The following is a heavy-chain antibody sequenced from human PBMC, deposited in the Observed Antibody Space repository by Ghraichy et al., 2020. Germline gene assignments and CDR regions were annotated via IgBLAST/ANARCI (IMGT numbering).Heavy chain of an antibody. D-gene: IGHD5-18*01. J-gene: IGHJ6*02. Sequence: SETLSLTCAVYGGSFSGYYWSWIRQPPGKGLEWIGEINHSGSTNYNPSLKSRVTISVDTSKNQFSLKLSSVTAADTAVYYCARGLRGKYSYGLIWGGSSGSYYYYGMDVWGQGTTVTVSS. CDR1: GGSFSGYY. CDR3: ARGLRGKYSYGLIWGGSSGSYYYYGMDV. V-gene: IGHV4-34*01. CDR2: INHSGST.